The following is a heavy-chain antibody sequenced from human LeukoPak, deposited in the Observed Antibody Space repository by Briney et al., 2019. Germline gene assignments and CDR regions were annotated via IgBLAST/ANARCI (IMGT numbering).Heavy chain of an antibody. CDR3: TTGPHHFTHYYYYYYGMDV. CDR1: GFTFSNAW. Sequence: PGGSLRLSCAASGFTFSNAWMSWVRQAPGKGLEWVGRIKSKTDGGTTDYAAPVKGRFTISRDDSKNTLYLQMNSLKTEDTAVYYCTTGPHHFTHYYYYYYGMDVWGQGTTVTVSS. D-gene: IGHD3-3*02. V-gene: IGHV3-15*01. CDR2: IKSKTDGGTT. J-gene: IGHJ6*02.